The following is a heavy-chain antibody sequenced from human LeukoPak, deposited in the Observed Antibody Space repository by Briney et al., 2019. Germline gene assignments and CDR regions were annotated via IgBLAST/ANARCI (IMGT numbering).Heavy chain of an antibody. V-gene: IGHV3-23*01. J-gene: IGHJ6*03. Sequence: PGGSLRLSCAGSGFTFSTYAMSWVRQAPGKGLEWVSSINSNGGRTYYADSVKGRFTISRDNSENTLYLQMNSLRAEDTAVYYCARDRSGSGVLWFGEASNYYYMDVWGKGTTVTISS. CDR1: GFTFSTYA. CDR3: ARDRSGSGVLWFGEASNYYYMDV. CDR2: INSNGGRT. D-gene: IGHD3-10*01.